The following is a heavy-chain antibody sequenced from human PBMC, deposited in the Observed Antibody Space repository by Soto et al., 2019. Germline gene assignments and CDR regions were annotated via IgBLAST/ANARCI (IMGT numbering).Heavy chain of an antibody. D-gene: IGHD3-3*01. CDR3: ASATYYDYVDSSYYYYGMDV. V-gene: IGHV1-69*01. CDR2: IIPIFGTA. J-gene: IGHJ6*02. CDR1: GGTFSSYA. Sequence: VQLVQSGAEVKKPGSSVKVSCKASGGTFSSYAISWVRQAPGQGLEWMGGIIPIFGTANYAQKFQGRVTITADESTSTAYMELSSLRSEDTAVYYCASATYYDYVDSSYYYYGMDVWGQGTTVTVSS.